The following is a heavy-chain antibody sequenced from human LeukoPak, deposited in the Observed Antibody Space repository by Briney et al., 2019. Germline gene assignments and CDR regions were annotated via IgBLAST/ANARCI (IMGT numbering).Heavy chain of an antibody. Sequence: SETLSHTCTVSGGSISSGGYYWSWIRQHPGKGLEWIGYIYYSGSTYYNPSLKSRVTISVDTSKNQFSLKLSSVTAADTAVYYCARLDLEPEYNWFHPWGQGTLVTVSS. CDR3: ARLDLEPEYNWFHP. J-gene: IGHJ5*02. CDR1: GGSISSGGYY. V-gene: IGHV4-31*03. CDR2: IYYSGST. D-gene: IGHD1-1*01.